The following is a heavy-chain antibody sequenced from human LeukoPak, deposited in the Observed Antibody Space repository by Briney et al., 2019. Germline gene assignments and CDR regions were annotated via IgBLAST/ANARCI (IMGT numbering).Heavy chain of an antibody. Sequence: PGGSLRLSCEASGFTFRSYAMSWVRQAPGKGLEWVSALSGGGGSTSYGDSVKGRFTISRDNSKNTLSLQMNSLGADDTAVYYCAKESPYSSIRLYYFDYWGQGTLVTVSS. CDR3: AKESPYSSIRLYYFDY. CDR2: LSGGGGST. J-gene: IGHJ4*02. D-gene: IGHD2-15*01. V-gene: IGHV3-23*01. CDR1: GFTFRSYA.